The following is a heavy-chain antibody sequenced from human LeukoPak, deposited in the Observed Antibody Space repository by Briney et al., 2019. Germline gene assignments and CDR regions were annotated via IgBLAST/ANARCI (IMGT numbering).Heavy chain of an antibody. CDR2: ISSSGSTK. CDR3: ARGLDYYGSSYYFDY. D-gene: IGHD3-10*01. J-gene: IGHJ4*02. Sequence: GGSLRLSCAASGFTFSSYEMNWVRQAPGKGLEWVSYISSSGSTKYYADSVKGRFTISRDNSKNTLYLQMNSLRAEDTAVYYCARGLDYYGSSYYFDYWGQGTLVTVSS. V-gene: IGHV3-48*03. CDR1: GFTFSSYE.